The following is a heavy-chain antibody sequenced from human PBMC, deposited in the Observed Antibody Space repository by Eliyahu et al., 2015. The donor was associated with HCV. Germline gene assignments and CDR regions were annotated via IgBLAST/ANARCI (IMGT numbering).Heavy chain of an antibody. CDR1: GFIFSSYN. D-gene: IGHD2-15*01. Sequence: EVQLVESGGGLVQPGGSLRLSYAASGFIFSSYNMNWVRQAPGKGLEWVSYISRSRSTIEYADSVKGRFTISRDNAKNSLFLQMNSLRDEDTAVYYCARDVGNGWYHLDYWGRGTLVTVSS. J-gene: IGHJ4*02. CDR2: ISRSRSTI. V-gene: IGHV3-48*02. CDR3: ARDVGNGWYHLDY.